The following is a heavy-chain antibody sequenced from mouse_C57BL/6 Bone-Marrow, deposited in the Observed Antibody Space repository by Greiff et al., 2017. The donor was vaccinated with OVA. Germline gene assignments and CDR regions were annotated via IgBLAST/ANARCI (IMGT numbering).Heavy chain of an antibody. CDR2: IDPETGGT. CDR3: TRSYSNYWDFDY. Sequence: QVTLKECGAELVRPGASVTLSCKASGYTFTDYEMHWVKQTPVHGLEWIGAIDPETGGTAYNQKFKGKAILTADKSSSTAYMELRSLKSEDSAVYYCTRSYSNYWDFDYWGQGTTLTVSS. V-gene: IGHV1-15*01. D-gene: IGHD2-5*01. J-gene: IGHJ2*01. CDR1: GYTFTDYE.